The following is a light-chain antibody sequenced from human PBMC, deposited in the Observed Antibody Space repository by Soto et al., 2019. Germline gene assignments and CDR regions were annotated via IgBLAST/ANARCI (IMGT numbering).Light chain of an antibody. Sequence: DIQMTQSPSSPSASVGDRVTISCRASQSIRSYLTWYQQTPGKAPKVLIYGASSLPSGVPSRFRGSGSGTDFTLTISSLQPEDCANYYCQQSSTTPYTFGQGTKVEI. CDR1: QSIRSY. CDR3: QQSSTTPYT. J-gene: IGKJ2*01. V-gene: IGKV1-39*01. CDR2: GAS.